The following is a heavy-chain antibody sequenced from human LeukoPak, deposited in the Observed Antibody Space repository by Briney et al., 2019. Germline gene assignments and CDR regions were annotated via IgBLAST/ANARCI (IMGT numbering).Heavy chain of an antibody. D-gene: IGHD6-19*01. Sequence: GGSLRLSCAASGFTFSSYWMSWVRQAPGKGLEWVAVISYDGSNKYYADSVKGRFTISRDNSKNTLYLQMNSLRAEDTAVYYCAKDLGGQWLYYYYGMDVWGQGTTVTVSS. V-gene: IGHV3-30*18. CDR1: GFTFSSYW. CDR3: AKDLGGQWLYYYYGMDV. CDR2: ISYDGSNK. J-gene: IGHJ6*02.